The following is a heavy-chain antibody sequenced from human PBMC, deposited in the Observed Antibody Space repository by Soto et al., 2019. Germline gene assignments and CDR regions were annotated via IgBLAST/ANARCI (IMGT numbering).Heavy chain of an antibody. V-gene: IGHV3-30*18. CDR1: GFTFSSYG. CDR3: AKWGEEGATTLDY. Sequence: QVQLVESGGGVVQPGRSLRLSCAASGFTFSSYGMHWVRQAPGKGLEWVAVISYDGSNKYYADSVKGRFTISRDNSKNTLYLQMNSLTAEDTAVYYCAKWGEEGATTLDYWGQGTLVTVSS. J-gene: IGHJ4*02. CDR2: ISYDGSNK. D-gene: IGHD1-26*01.